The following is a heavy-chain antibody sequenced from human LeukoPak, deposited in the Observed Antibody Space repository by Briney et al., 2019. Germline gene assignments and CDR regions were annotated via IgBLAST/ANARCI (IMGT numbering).Heavy chain of an antibody. D-gene: IGHD5-18*01. V-gene: IGHV1-69*06. J-gene: IGHJ5*02. CDR3: AREQHSYGSNWFDP. CDR1: GGTFSGYA. CDR2: IIPIFGTA. Sequence: SVKVSCKASGGTFSGYAISWVRQAPGQGLEWMGGIIPIFGTANYAQKFQGRVTITADKSTSTAYMELSSLRSEDTAVYYCAREQHSYGSNWFDPWCQGTLVTVSS.